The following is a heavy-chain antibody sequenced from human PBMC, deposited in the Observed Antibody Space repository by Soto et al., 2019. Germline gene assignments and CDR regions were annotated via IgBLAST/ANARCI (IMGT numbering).Heavy chain of an antibody. CDR3: ARVRFDILTGYSKPYYYGMDV. V-gene: IGHV3-13*01. CDR2: IGTAGDT. D-gene: IGHD3-9*01. CDR1: GFTFSSYD. Sequence: EVQLVESGGGLVQPGGSLRLSCAASGFTFSSYDMHWVRQATGKGLDWVSAIGTAGDTYYPGSVKGRFTISRENAKNSLYLQMNGLRAEDTAVYYCARVRFDILTGYSKPYYYGMDVWGQGTTVTVSS. J-gene: IGHJ6*02.